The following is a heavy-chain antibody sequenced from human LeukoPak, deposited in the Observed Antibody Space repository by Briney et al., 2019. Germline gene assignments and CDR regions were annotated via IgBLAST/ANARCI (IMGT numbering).Heavy chain of an antibody. J-gene: IGHJ4*02. CDR1: GITFSGYS. D-gene: IGHD1-26*01. Sequence: GGSLRLSCVVSGITFSGYSMIWVRQAPGKGLEWLSFMTTSGNTIFYAESVKDRFTISRANAKKSLYLKMNSLRDEDTAVYYCARVGGATAVTMYFEYWGQGTLVTVSS. CDR3: ARVGGATAVTMYFEY. V-gene: IGHV3-48*02. CDR2: MTTSGNTI.